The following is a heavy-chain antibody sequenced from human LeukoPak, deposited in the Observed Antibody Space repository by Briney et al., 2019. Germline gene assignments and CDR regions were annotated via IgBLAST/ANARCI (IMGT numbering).Heavy chain of an antibody. J-gene: IGHJ4*02. D-gene: IGHD6-19*01. V-gene: IGHV4-59*08. CDR1: SGSISNFN. CDR3: ARLYSSGWYYFDH. Sequence: SETLSLTCTVSSGSISNFNWNWIRQPPGEGLQWIGYINYSGNTNYNPFLQSRVTISLDTSKNQFSLKLSSVTAADTAVYFCARLYSSGWYYFDHWGQGTLVTVSS. CDR2: INYSGNT.